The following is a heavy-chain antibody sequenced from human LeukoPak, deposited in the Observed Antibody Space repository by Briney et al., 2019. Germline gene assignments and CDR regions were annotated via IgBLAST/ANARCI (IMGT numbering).Heavy chain of an antibody. V-gene: IGHV4-61*01. D-gene: IGHD2/OR15-2a*01. CDR2: IDYRGNT. CDR1: GASVTNGLYY. CDR3: VRRVYDYYYYMDV. Sequence: SETLSLTCTVSGASVTNGLYYWSWIRQTPGKGLEWIGYIDYRGNTKYNPSLQSRVFIFVDTSESQFSLRLSSVTAADTAVYYCVRRVYDYYYYMDVWGSGTAVTVSS. J-gene: IGHJ6*03.